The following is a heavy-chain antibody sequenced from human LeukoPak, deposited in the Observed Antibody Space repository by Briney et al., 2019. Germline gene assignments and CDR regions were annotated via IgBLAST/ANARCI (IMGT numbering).Heavy chain of an antibody. Sequence: SETLSLTCAVYGGSFSGYYWSWIRQPPGKGLEWIGEINHSGSTNYNPSLKSRVTISVDTSKNQFSLKLSSVTAADTAAYYCARGTIVLMVYAIRAGFDPWGQGTLVTVSS. CDR2: INHSGST. J-gene: IGHJ5*02. D-gene: IGHD2-8*01. CDR3: ARGTIVLMVYAIRAGFDP. CDR1: GGSFSGYY. V-gene: IGHV4-34*01.